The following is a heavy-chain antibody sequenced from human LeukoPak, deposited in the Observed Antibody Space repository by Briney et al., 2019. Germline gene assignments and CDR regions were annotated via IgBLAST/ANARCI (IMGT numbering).Heavy chain of an antibody. J-gene: IGHJ4*02. D-gene: IGHD5-18*01. CDR1: GGSISSYY. CDR2: IYTSGST. V-gene: IGHV4-4*07. Sequence: SETLSLTCTVSGGSISSYYWSWLRQPAGKGLEWIGRIYTSGSTNYNPSLKSRVTISVDTSKNQFSLKLSSVTAADTAVYYCAREDVDTAMVYFDYWGQGTLVTVSS. CDR3: AREDVDTAMVYFDY.